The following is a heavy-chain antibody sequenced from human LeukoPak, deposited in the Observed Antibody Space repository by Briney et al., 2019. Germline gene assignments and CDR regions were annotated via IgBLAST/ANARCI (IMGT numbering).Heavy chain of an antibody. CDR1: GYRFTNYW. Sequence: GESLKISCKGSGYRFTNYWIGWVRQMPGKGPEWMGVIYPGDSDTRYSPSFQGQVTISADKSISTAYLQWSSLKASDTAMYYCARHLRLWQNWFDPWGQGTLVTVSS. V-gene: IGHV5-51*01. CDR3: ARHLRLWQNWFDP. J-gene: IGHJ5*02. D-gene: IGHD5-18*01. CDR2: IYPGDSDT.